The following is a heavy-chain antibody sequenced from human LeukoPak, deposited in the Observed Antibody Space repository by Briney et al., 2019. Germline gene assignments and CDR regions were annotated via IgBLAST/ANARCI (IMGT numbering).Heavy chain of an antibody. D-gene: IGHD6-13*01. Sequence: PGGSLRLSCAASGFIVSDHYMGWVRQAPGKGLDWVSVMYSSGNIHYADSVEGRFTISRDNAKNTLYLQMNSLRAEDTAVYYCARSYSSSWYAIDYWGQGTLVTVSS. CDR2: MYSSGNI. J-gene: IGHJ4*02. CDR3: ARSYSSSWYAIDY. CDR1: GFIVSDHY. V-gene: IGHV3-66*01.